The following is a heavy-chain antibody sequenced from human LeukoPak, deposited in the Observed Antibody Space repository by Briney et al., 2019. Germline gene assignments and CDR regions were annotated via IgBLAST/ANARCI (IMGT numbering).Heavy chain of an antibody. CDR2: INSDGSST. D-gene: IGHD1-26*01. Sequence: GGSLRLSFAASGFTFSSYWMHWVRQAPGKGLVWVSRINSDGSSTSYADSVKGRFTISRDNAKNTLYLQMNGLRAEDTAVYYCARSLVVGATYPYHWGQGTLVTVSS. V-gene: IGHV3-74*01. CDR1: GFTFSSYW. J-gene: IGHJ5*02. CDR3: ARSLVVGATYPYH.